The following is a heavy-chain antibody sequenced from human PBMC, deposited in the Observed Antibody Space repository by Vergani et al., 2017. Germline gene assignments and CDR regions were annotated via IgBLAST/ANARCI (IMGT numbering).Heavy chain of an antibody. V-gene: IGHV3-48*03. J-gene: IGHJ3*02. D-gene: IGHD5-24*01. CDR3: ARDGRRDGYVEIVSDAFDI. CDR2: ISSSGSTI. Sequence: EVQLVESGGGLVQPGGSLRLSCAASGFTFSSYEMNWVRQAPGKGLEWVSYISSSGSTIYYADSVKGRFTISRDNATNSLYLQMNSLRAEDTAVYYCARDGRRDGYVEIVSDAFDIWGQGTMVTVSS. CDR1: GFTFSSYE.